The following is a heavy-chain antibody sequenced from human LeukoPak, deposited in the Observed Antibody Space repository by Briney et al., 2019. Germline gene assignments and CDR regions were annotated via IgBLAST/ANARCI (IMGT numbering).Heavy chain of an antibody. CDR3: ARDRDYGDLYYFDY. J-gene: IGHJ4*02. CDR1: GGSISSYY. CDR2: IYYSGST. D-gene: IGHD4-17*01. Sequence: SETLSLTCTVSGGSISSYYWSWIRQPPGKGLEWIGYIYYSGSTNYNPSLKSRVTMSVDTSKNQFSLKLSSVTAADTAVYYCARDRDYGDLYYFDYWGQGTLVTVSS. V-gene: IGHV4-59*12.